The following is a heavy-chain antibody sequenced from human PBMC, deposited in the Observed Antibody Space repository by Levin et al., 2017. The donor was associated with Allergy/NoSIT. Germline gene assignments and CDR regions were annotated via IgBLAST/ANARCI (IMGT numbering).Heavy chain of an antibody. J-gene: IGHJ4*02. Sequence: SQTLSLTCTVSGGSISSSSYYWGWIRQPPGKGLEWIGSIYYSGSTYYNPSLKSRVTISVDTSKNQFSLKLSSVTAADTAVYYCARHWMVGAHTPPLNWGQGTLVTVSS. CDR1: GGSISSSSYY. V-gene: IGHV4-39*01. CDR2: IYYSGST. D-gene: IGHD1-26*01. CDR3: ARHWMVGAHTPPLN.